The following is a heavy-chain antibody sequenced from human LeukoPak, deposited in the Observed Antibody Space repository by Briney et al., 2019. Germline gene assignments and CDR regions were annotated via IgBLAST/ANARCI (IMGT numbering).Heavy chain of an antibody. D-gene: IGHD1-1*01. J-gene: IGHJ6*03. CDR3: ARGFVPPGQLDYHYMDV. V-gene: IGHV4-39*07. Sequence: SETLSLTCTVSGGSISSSSYYWGWIRQPPGKGLEWIGSIYYSGSTNYNPSLKSRVTISVDTSKNQFSLKLSSVTAADTAVYYCARGFVPPGQLDYHYMDVWGKGTTVTVSS. CDR1: GGSISSSSYY. CDR2: IYYSGST.